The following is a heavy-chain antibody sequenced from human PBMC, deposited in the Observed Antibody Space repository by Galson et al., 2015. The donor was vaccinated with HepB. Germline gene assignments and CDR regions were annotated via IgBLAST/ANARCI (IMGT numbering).Heavy chain of an antibody. CDR3: AKGDWGIVVVPAFRYGMDV. V-gene: IGHV3-30*18. CDR2: ISYDGSNK. Sequence: SLRLSCAASGFTFSSYGMHWVRQAPGKGLEWVAVISYDGSNKYYADSVKGRFTISRDNSKSTLYLQMNSLRAEDTAVYYCAKGDWGIVVVPAFRYGMDVWGQGTTVTVSS. D-gene: IGHD2-2*01. J-gene: IGHJ6*02. CDR1: GFTFSSYG.